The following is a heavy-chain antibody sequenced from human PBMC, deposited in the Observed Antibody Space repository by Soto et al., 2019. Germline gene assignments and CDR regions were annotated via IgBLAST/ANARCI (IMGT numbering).Heavy chain of an antibody. CDR1: GDSISSSRYY. Sequence: XGTLVSTCTVSGDSISSSRYYGGWVRQPPGKGLEWIGSIYYRGTTYYSPSLKSRVTISVDTSKNQFSLKLSSVTAEDTAVYYCARHLHPTTGYCPSISCYHFDYWGQGALVSVS. D-gene: IGHD2-2*01. V-gene: IGHV4-39*01. J-gene: IGHJ4*02. CDR2: IYYRGTT. CDR3: ARHLHPTTGYCPSISCYHFDY.